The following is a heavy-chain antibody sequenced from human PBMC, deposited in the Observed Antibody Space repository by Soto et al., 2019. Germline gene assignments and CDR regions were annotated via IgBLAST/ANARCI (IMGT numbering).Heavy chain of an antibody. Sequence: XVSLSLSFAASGFTFSDYGMHGVRQAPGKGLEWVADIWYDGRNKYFADSVKGRFTISRENSKNTLYLQMNSLRAEDTAVYYCARGAFCTSNMCDTDHFDSWGQGTLVTVSS. CDR3: ARGAFCTSNMCDTDHFDS. D-gene: IGHD2-2*02. CDR1: GFTFSDYG. CDR2: IWYDGRNK. J-gene: IGHJ4*02. V-gene: IGHV3-33*01.